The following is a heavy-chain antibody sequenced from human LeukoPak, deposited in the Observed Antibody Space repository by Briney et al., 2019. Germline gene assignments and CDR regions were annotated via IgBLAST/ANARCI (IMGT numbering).Heavy chain of an antibody. CDR2: ISYDGSNK. V-gene: IGHV3-30*03. CDR3: ARDPGSMVRGAPRYNWFDP. J-gene: IGHJ5*02. Sequence: GRSLRLSCAASGFTFSSYGMHWVRQAPGKGLEWVAVISYDGSNKYYADSMKGRFTISRDNSKNTLYLQMNSLRAEDTAVYYCARDPGSMVRGAPRYNWFDPWGQGTLVTVSS. D-gene: IGHD3-10*01. CDR1: GFTFSSYG.